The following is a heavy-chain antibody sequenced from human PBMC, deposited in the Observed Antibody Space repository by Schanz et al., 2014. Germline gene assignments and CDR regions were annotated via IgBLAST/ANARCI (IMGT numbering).Heavy chain of an antibody. J-gene: IGHJ4*02. Sequence: EVQLVESGGGLVQPGGSLRLSCAASGFTFSSYSMNWVRQAPGKGLEWVSYISSSSSTRYYADSVKGRFTISRDNAKSALYLQMNSLRVEDTAVYYCAASRGWHPSTDYWGQGTLVTVSS. CDR2: ISSSSSTR. CDR1: GFTFSSYS. D-gene: IGHD6-19*01. CDR3: AASRGWHPSTDY. V-gene: IGHV3-48*01.